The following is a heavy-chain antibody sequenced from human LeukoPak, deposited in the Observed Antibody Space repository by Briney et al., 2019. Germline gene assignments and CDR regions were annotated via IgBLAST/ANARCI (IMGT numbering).Heavy chain of an antibody. CDR3: ARSDESKPWDP. J-gene: IGHJ5*02. D-gene: IGHD1-14*01. Sequence: SQTLSLTCTVSGASISDYYWSWIRRPPGKGREWIGYIYYSGSTNYNPSLKSRATISEDTSKNQFSLKLSSVTAADTAVYYCARSDESKPWDPWGQGTLVTVSS. CDR2: IYYSGST. V-gene: IGHV4-59*01. CDR1: GASISDYY.